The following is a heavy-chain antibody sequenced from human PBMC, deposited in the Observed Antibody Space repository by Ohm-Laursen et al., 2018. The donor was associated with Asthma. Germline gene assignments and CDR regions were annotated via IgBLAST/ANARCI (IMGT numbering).Heavy chain of an antibody. J-gene: IGHJ4*02. CDR2: IYYSGST. D-gene: IGHD3-22*01. CDR1: GGSISSYY. V-gene: IGHV4-59*12. CDR3: ARGTFYYESTGYYFFDH. Sequence: SETLALTWTVSGGSISSYYWSWIRQPPGKGLEWIGYIYYSGSTNYNPSLKSRVTISVDTSKNQFSLKLSPVTAADTAVYYCARGTFYYESTGYYFFDHWGQGALVTVSS.